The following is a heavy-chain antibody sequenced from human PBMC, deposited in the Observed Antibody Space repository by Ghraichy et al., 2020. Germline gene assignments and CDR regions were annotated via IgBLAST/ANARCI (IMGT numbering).Heavy chain of an antibody. Sequence: GESLNISCAASGFTFSSYSMNWVRQAPGKGLEWVSSISSSSTYIYYADSVKGRFTISRDNAKNSLYLQMNSLRAEDTAVYYCARDHGYSSDWHDAFDIWGPRATATVSS. CDR3: ARDHGYSSDWHDAFDI. CDR2: ISSSSTYI. CDR1: GFTFSSYS. V-gene: IGHV3-21*01. J-gene: IGHJ3*02. D-gene: IGHD6-25*01.